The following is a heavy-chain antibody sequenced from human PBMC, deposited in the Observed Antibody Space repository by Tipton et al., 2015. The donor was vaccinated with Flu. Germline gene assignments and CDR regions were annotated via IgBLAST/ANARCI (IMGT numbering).Heavy chain of an antibody. V-gene: IGHV3-23*01. CDR2: LSGGGGFRGSGAGT. J-gene: IGHJ4*02. CDR1: GFIFSTYG. D-gene: IGHD5-12*01. Sequence: SLRLSCVASGFIFSTYGMHWVRQAPGKGLEWVSALSGGGGFRGSGAGTYYADSVRGRFTISRDNSKNTVYLQMNSLRAEDTAIYYCAKVIPEIVAGLDYWGQGTLVTVSS. CDR3: AKVIPEIVAGLDY.